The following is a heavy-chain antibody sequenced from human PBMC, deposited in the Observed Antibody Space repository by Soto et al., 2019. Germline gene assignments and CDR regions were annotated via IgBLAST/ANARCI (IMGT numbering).Heavy chain of an antibody. Sequence: QVQLVASGGGVVQPGRSLRLSCAASGFTFSSYAMHWVRQAPGKGLEWVAVISYDGSNKYYADSVKGRFTISRDNSKNTLYLQMNSLRAEDTAVYYCARDRYYGSGSYYYYGMDVWGQGTTVTVSS. V-gene: IGHV3-30-3*01. CDR1: GFTFSSYA. J-gene: IGHJ6*02. CDR3: ARDRYYGSGSYYYYGMDV. D-gene: IGHD3-10*01. CDR2: ISYDGSNK.